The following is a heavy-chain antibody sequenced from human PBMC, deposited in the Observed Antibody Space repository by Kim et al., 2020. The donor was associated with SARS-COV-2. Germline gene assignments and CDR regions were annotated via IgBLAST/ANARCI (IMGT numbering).Heavy chain of an antibody. Sequence: SETLSLTCTVSGGSISSSSYYWGWIRPPPGKGLEWIGNIYYSGSTYYNPSLKRLVTISVDTSKNQFSLKLGSVTAADTAVYYCARGSVVTIFGVVIEGSYYFDYWGQGTLVTVSS. CDR1: GGSISSSSYY. V-gene: IGHV4-39*01. CDR3: ARGSVVTIFGVVIEGSYYFDY. D-gene: IGHD3-3*01. J-gene: IGHJ4*02. CDR2: IYYSGST.